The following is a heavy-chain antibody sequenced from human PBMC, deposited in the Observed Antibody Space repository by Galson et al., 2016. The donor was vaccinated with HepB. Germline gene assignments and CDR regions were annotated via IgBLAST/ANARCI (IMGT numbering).Heavy chain of an antibody. CDR1: GGSISSSDNY. Sequence: TLSLTCAVSGGSISSSDNYWSWIRQPPGKGLEWIGYIYYSGSTHCNPSLKSRVTISVDTSKNQFSLKMTSVTAADAAFYYCARSTHYDFLTGCHDAFDIWGQGTMVTVSS. V-gene: IGHV4-30-4*01. J-gene: IGHJ3*02. D-gene: IGHD3-9*01. CDR2: IYYSGST. CDR3: ARSTHYDFLTGCHDAFDI.